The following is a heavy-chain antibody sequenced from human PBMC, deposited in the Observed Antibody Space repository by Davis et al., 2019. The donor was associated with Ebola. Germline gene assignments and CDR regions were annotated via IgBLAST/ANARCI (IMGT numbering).Heavy chain of an antibody. CDR2: IIPFLGRT. D-gene: IGHD4-11*01. CDR3: ARGHNYAHEY. CDR1: GGTLSNYA. V-gene: IGHV1-69*10. J-gene: IGHJ4*02. Sequence: SVKVSCKASGGTLSNYAVGWVRQAPGHGLEWVGGIIPFLGRTYYPQKFQGRVTITADESTTTVYMELSSLRFEDTAVYYCARGHNYAHEYWGQGTLVTVSS.